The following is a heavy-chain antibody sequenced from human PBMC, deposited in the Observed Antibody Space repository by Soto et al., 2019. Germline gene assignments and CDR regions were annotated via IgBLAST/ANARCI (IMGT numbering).Heavy chain of an antibody. Sequence: EVQLLESGGGLGQPGGSLRLSCKASGFTFSSYIMNWVRQAPGKGLEWISTITADGGGTFYADSVKGRFTISRDNSKNTLYLQMDNLRAEDTALYYCAKDRCGSGWPELDCWGQGTQVTVSS. CDR2: ITADGGGT. V-gene: IGHV3-23*01. D-gene: IGHD6-19*01. J-gene: IGHJ4*02. CDR3: AKDRCGSGWPELDC. CDR1: GFTFSSYI.